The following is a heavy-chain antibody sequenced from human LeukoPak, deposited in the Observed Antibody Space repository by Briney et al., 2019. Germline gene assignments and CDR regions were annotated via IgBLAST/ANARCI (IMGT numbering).Heavy chain of an antibody. Sequence: PGGSLRLSCAASGFSFKTYGMHWVRQAPGKGLEWVSIIWYDGSNRFYADSVKGRFTISRGNSKSTLYLQMNSLRAEDTAVYFCASGLVGGSFDYWGQGTLVTVFS. D-gene: IGHD3-10*01. CDR1: GFSFKTYG. CDR2: IWYDGSNR. V-gene: IGHV3-33*03. J-gene: IGHJ4*02. CDR3: ASGLVGGSFDY.